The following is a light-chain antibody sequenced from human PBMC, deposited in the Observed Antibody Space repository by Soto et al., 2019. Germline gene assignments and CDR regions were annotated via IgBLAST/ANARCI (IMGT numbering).Light chain of an antibody. CDR1: QSVDSY. CDR3: QQYGSSPPWT. Sequence: EIVLTQSPATLSLSPGERATLSCGASQSVDSYLAWYQQKPGQAPRLLIYDASNRATGIPARFSGSGSGTDFTLTISRLEPEDFAVYYCQQYGSSPPWTFGQGTKVDIK. J-gene: IGKJ1*01. CDR2: DAS. V-gene: IGKV3-11*01.